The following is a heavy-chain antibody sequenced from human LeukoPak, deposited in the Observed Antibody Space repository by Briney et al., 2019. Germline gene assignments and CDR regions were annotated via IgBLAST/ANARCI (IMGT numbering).Heavy chain of an antibody. J-gene: IGHJ4*02. Sequence: PGGSLRLSCAASGFSVSSNYMTWGRQAPGKGLEWVSVIYSGGSTYYADSVKGRFTISRDNSENTVYLQMNSLRAEDTAVYYCARSYSSSWYGMSLGFWGQGTLGTVST. CDR1: GFSVSSNY. D-gene: IGHD6-19*01. CDR2: IYSGGST. CDR3: ARSYSSSWYGMSLGF. V-gene: IGHV3-53*01.